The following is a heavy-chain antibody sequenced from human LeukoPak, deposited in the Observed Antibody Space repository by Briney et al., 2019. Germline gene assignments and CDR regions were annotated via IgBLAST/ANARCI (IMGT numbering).Heavy chain of an antibody. Sequence: PGGSLRLSCAASGFIFSSYWMTWVRQAPGKGLEWVANIQQGGSEKHYVDSVKGRFTISRDNAKNSLYLQTNSLRAEDTAVYYCARVRGGYYLDYWGQGTLVTVSS. V-gene: IGHV3-7*04. CDR3: ARVRGGYYLDY. J-gene: IGHJ4*02. CDR2: IQQGGSEK. D-gene: IGHD5-24*01. CDR1: GFIFSSYW.